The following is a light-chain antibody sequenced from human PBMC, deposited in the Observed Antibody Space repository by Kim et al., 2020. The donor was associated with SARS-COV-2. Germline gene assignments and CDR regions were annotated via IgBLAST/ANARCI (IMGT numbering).Light chain of an antibody. CDR1: DSNIGAGYR. CDR2: DDA. Sequence: QSMLTQPPSVSGAPGQRVTISCTGIDSNIGAGYRVHWYRHLPGTAPKLLIYDDANRPSGGPDRFSGSKSGTSASLAITGLQPEDEADYYCQSYDNSLSATVFGGGTKVTVL. CDR3: QSYDNSLSATV. V-gene: IGLV1-40*01. J-gene: IGLJ3*02.